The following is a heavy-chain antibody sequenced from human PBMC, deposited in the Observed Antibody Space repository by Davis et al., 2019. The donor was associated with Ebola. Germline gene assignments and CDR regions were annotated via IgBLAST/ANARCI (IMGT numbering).Heavy chain of an antibody. Sequence: PGGSLRLSCAASGFTFNIYAMTWVRQAPGKGLEWVSGISAGGGSTYYADSVKGRFTISRDNSENTLYLQMNSLRAEDTAVYYCAKDLRGTIFGGVWGKGTTVTVSA. V-gene: IGHV3-23*01. CDR3: AKDLRGTIFGGV. CDR1: GFTFNIYA. D-gene: IGHD3-3*01. CDR2: ISAGGGST. J-gene: IGHJ6*04.